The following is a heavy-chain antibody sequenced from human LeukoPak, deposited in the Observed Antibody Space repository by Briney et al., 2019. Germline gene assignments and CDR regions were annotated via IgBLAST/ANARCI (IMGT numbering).Heavy chain of an antibody. J-gene: IGHJ6*02. CDR3: AREGAAEVAGISNYYYHYGMDV. CDR1: GGSFSGYY. V-gene: IGHV4-34*01. CDR2: INHSGST. Sequence: PSETLSLTCAVYGGSFSGYYWSWIRQPPGKGLEWIGEINHSGSTNYNPSLKSRVTISVDTSKNQFSLKLSSVTAADTAVYYCAREGAAEVAGISNYYYHYGMDVWGQGTTVTVSS. D-gene: IGHD6-19*01.